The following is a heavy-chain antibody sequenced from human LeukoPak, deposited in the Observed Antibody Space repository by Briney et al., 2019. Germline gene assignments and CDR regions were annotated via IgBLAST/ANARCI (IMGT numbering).Heavy chain of an antibody. CDR3: AAELYGVYTDCCTFHL. J-gene: IGHJ3*01. D-gene: IGHD4-17*01. V-gene: IGHV1-58*01. CDR2: IIVGSGAT. CDR1: GFTFSTSA. Sequence: SVKVSCKTSGFTFSTSAVQWVRQARRQRLEWIGWIIVGSGATNYAQSLQGRFTITRDMSTDTAYMELSSLGSEDSAVYYCAAELYGVYTDCCTFHLWGQGTLVTVSS.